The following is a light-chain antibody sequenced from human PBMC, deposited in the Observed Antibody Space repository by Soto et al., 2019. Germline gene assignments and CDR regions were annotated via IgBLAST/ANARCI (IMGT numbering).Light chain of an antibody. Sequence: EIVLTQSPATLSLSPGERATLSCRASQSVSSNLAWYQQKPAQSPRLLIYDAFNRATGIPARFSGSGSGTDFTLTISSLEPEDFAVYYCQQRSNWPRTFGQGTKVEIK. CDR2: DAF. V-gene: IGKV3-11*01. CDR3: QQRSNWPRT. CDR1: QSVSSN. J-gene: IGKJ1*01.